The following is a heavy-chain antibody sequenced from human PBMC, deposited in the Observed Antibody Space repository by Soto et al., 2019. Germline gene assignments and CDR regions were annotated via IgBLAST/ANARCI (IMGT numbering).Heavy chain of an antibody. CDR1: GGTFSGYS. CDR3: ARSPYSNYYYYYYGMDV. D-gene: IGHD4-4*01. CDR2: ISSSSSTI. V-gene: IGHV3-48*02. Sequence: GSLILTCAASGGTFSGYSMRWVRQAPGKGLEWVSYISSSSSTIYYADSVKGRFTISRDNAKNSLYLQMNSLRDEDTAVYYRARSPYSNYYYYYYGMDVWGQGTTVTVSS. J-gene: IGHJ6*02.